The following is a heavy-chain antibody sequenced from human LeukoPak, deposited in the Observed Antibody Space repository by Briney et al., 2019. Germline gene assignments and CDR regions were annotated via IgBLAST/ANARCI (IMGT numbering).Heavy chain of an antibody. V-gene: IGHV3-11*06. Sequence: GGSLRLSCAASGFTFSDYYMSWIRQAPGKGLEWVSCISSSSSYTNYADSVKGRFTISRDNAKNSLYLQMNSLRAEDTAVYYCARYRFGELTYGMDVWGKGTTVTVSS. J-gene: IGHJ6*04. CDR2: ISSSSSYT. CDR3: ARYRFGELTYGMDV. CDR1: GFTFSDYY. D-gene: IGHD3-10*01.